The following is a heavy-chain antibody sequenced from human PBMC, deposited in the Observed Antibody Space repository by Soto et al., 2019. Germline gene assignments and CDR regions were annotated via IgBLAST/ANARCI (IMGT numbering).Heavy chain of an antibody. V-gene: IGHV1-3*01. Sequence: GASVKVSCKASGYTFTSYAMHWVRQAPGQRLEWMGWINAGNGNTKYSQKFQGRVTTTRDTSASTAYMELSSLRSEDTAVYYCARDAFGYCSSTSCYMVSWFDPWGQGTLVTV. CDR2: INAGNGNT. D-gene: IGHD2-2*02. J-gene: IGHJ5*02. CDR1: GYTFTSYA. CDR3: ARDAFGYCSSTSCYMVSWFDP.